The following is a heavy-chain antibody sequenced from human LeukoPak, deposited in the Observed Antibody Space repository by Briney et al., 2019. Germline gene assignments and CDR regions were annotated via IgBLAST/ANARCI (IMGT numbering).Heavy chain of an antibody. CDR1: GFTFSSYS. J-gene: IGHJ4*02. V-gene: IGHV3-21*01. D-gene: IGHD6-19*01. CDR3: ARYSVAGFDY. Sequence: PGGSLRLSCAASGFTFSSYSMNWVRQAPGKGLEWVSSISSSNSYIYYADSVKGRFTISRDNAKNSLYLQMNSLRAEDTAVYYCARYSVAGFDYWGQGTLVTVSS. CDR2: ISSSNSYI.